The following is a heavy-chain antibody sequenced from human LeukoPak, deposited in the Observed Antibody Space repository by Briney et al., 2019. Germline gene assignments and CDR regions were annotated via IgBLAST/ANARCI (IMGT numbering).Heavy chain of an antibody. CDR1: GFTFDDYG. CDR2: INWNGGST. V-gene: IGHV3-20*01. D-gene: IGHD3-10*02. Sequence: GGCLRLSCAASGFTFDDYGMSWVRQAPGKGLEWVSGINWNGGSTGYADSVKGRFNISRDNAKNSLYLQMNSAGADDTAFYNCARDASLNTMFYDAIDDWGQGTMVTVSS. J-gene: IGHJ4*02. CDR3: ARDASLNTMFYDAIDD.